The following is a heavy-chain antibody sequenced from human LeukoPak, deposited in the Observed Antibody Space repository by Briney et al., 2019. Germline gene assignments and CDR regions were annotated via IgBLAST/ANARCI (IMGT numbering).Heavy chain of an antibody. CDR3: ARGSRFPYYYDSSGYDRY. D-gene: IGHD3-22*01. Sequence: ASVKVSCKASGYTFTSYGISWVRQAPGQGLEWMGWISAYNGNTNYAQKLQGRVTMTTDTSTSTAYMQLRSLRSDDTAVYYCARGSRFPYYYDSSGYDRYWGQGTLVTVSS. CDR2: ISAYNGNT. V-gene: IGHV1-18*01. J-gene: IGHJ4*02. CDR1: GYTFTSYG.